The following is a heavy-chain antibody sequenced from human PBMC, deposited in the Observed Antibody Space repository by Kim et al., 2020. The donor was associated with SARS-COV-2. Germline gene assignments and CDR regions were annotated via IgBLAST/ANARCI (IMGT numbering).Heavy chain of an antibody. D-gene: IGHD3-22*01. V-gene: IGHV4-34*01. J-gene: IGHJ4*02. CDR3: ARRRTYYYDSSGYYYDY. Sequence: LKSRVTLSVDTSKNQFSLKLSSVTAAETAVYYCARRRTYYYDSSGYYYDYWGQGTLVTVSS.